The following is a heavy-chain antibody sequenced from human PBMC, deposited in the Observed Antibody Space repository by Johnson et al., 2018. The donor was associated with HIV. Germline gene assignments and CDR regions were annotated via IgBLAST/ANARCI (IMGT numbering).Heavy chain of an antibody. CDR1: GFTFSSYA. CDR3: ARERARQELGLDGAFDI. D-gene: IGHD6-13*01. Sequence: QVQLVESGGGLVQPGGSLRLSCAASGFTFSSYAMDWVRQAPGKGLEWVAVISFDGSNKYNADSVKGRFIISRDNSQNTLSLQMHSLRAEDTAVYYCARERARQELGLDGAFDIWGKGTTVSVS. CDR2: ISFDGSNK. J-gene: IGHJ3*02. V-gene: IGHV3-30*04.